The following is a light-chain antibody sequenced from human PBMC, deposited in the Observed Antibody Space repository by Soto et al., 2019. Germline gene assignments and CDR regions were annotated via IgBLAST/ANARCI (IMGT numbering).Light chain of an antibody. Sequence: QLVLTQPPSVSGAPGQRVTISCTGSGSNIGAHYDVHWYQQVPGTAPKLVIYASTNRPSGVPDRFSGSKSGTSASLAITGLQAEDEAVYYCQSFDNTLSGVVFGEGTQLTVL. V-gene: IGLV1-40*01. CDR2: AST. CDR1: GSNIGAHYD. J-gene: IGLJ7*01. CDR3: QSFDNTLSGVV.